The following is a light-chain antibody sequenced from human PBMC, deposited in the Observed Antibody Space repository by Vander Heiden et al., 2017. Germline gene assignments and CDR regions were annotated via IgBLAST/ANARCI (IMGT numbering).Light chain of an antibody. CDR3: QQYNNCPWT. V-gene: IGKV3-15*01. CDR1: QGVSIN. Sequence: EIVMTQSPSTLPVSPGERATLACRARQGVSINLAWYQQKPGQAPRLLIYGASTRATGIPARFSGSGSGTDFTLTISSLQSEDFAVYYCQQYNNCPWTFGQGTKVEIK. CDR2: GAS. J-gene: IGKJ1*01.